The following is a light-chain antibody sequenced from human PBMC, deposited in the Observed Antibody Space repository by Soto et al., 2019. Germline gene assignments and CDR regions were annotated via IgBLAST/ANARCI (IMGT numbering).Light chain of an antibody. CDR2: EVS. J-gene: IGLJ7*01. V-gene: IGLV2-14*01. Sequence: QSALTQPASVSGSPGQSITISCTGTSSDVGGYKYVSWYQQHPDKAPKLIIFEVSNRPSGISSRFSGSKSGNTASLTISGLQAEDEADYYCATWDDDLSAAVFGGGTQLTVL. CDR3: ATWDDDLSAAV. CDR1: SSDVGGYKY.